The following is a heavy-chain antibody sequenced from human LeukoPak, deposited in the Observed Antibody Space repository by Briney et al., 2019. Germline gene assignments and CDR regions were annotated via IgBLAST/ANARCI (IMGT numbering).Heavy chain of an antibody. CDR2: ISSSSSYI. CDR1: GFTFSGYS. V-gene: IGHV3-21*01. Sequence: GGSLRLSCAASGFTFSGYSMNWVRQAPGKGLEWVSSISSSSSYIYYADSVKGRFTISRDNAKNSLYLQMNSLRAEDTAAYYCAREGTPNGMDVWGQGTTVTVSS. J-gene: IGHJ6*02. CDR3: AREGTPNGMDV.